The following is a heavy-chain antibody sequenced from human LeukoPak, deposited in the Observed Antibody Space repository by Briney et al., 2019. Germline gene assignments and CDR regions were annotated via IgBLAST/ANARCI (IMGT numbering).Heavy chain of an antibody. D-gene: IGHD6-19*01. CDR3: ARGPAVIGNHSSGAGFDY. CDR2: IYYSGST. J-gene: IGHJ4*02. V-gene: IGHV4-39*01. Sequence: PSETLSLTCTVSGGSISGSSYYWGWIRQPPGKGLEWIGSIYYSGSTYYNPSLKNRVTISVDTSKNQFSLKLSSVTAADTAVYYCARGPAVIGNHSSGAGFDYWGQGTLVTVSS. CDR1: GGSISGSSYY.